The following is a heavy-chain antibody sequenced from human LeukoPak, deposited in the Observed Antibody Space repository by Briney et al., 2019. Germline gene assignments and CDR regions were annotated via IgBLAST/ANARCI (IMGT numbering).Heavy chain of an antibody. V-gene: IGHV4-61*02. CDR3: ARVGYGSGSWGWFDP. D-gene: IGHD3-10*01. CDR1: GGSISSGNYF. CDR2: VHSNG. J-gene: IGHJ5*02. Sequence: SETLSLTCSVSGGSISSGNYFWDWIRQPAGKGLEWIGRVHSNGNTNFTNYNPSLKSRVNISIDTSKNQVSLNLTSVTAADTAIYYCARVGYGSGSWGWFDPWDQGALVTVSS.